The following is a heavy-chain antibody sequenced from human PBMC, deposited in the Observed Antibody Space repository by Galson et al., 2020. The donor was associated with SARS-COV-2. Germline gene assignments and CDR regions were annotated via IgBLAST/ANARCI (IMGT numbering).Heavy chain of an antibody. CDR1: GFKFSDYF. CDR3: ARVGDCSGGICYGAEYFQH. V-gene: IGHV3-11*04. CDR2: ISSSGSYI. J-gene: IGHJ1*01. D-gene: IGHD2-15*01. Sequence: NSGGSLRLSCAASGFKFSDYFMSWVRQAPGKGLELVSYISSSGSYINYADSVKGRFTISRDNAKNSLNLQMNSLRVEDTAVYYCARVGDCSGGICYGAEYFQHWGQGTLVTVSS.